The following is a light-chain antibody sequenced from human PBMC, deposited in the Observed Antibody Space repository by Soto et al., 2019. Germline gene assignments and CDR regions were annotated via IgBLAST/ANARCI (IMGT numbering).Light chain of an antibody. CDR3: QQYGNSLYT. V-gene: IGKV3-20*01. CDR2: DAS. J-gene: IGKJ2*01. CDR1: QTVDSNY. Sequence: IGLTQSPATLSLSPGERAILYCRASQTVDSNYLTWYQQKPGQTPRLLIYDASSRATGIPDRFSGSGSGTDFTLTISRLEPEDFAVYYCQQYGNSLYTFGQGTKLEIK.